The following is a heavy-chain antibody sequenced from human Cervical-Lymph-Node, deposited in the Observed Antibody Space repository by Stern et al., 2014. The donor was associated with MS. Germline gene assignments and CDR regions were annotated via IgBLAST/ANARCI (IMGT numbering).Heavy chain of an antibody. D-gene: IGHD2-15*01. J-gene: IGHJ3*02. Sequence: QLVQSGAEVKKPAASVTVSCKASGYTFTSYGISWVRQAPGQGLEWMGEISAYNGNKNYAQKLQDTVTLTTDTTTSPAYMELRSLRSDDTAVYYCARGLLGSENAFDIWGQGTMVTVSS. CDR2: ISAYNGNK. CDR1: GYTFTSYG. V-gene: IGHV1-18*01. CDR3: ARGLLGSENAFDI.